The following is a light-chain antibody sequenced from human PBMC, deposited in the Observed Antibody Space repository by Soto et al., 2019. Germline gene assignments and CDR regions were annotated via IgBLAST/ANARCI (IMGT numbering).Light chain of an antibody. CDR3: QQYGGSPRT. CDR2: GTS. V-gene: IGKV3-20*01. J-gene: IGKJ1*01. Sequence: EIVLTQSPGTLSFSPGERATLSCRASQSVSSSFVAWFQQKPGQAPRLLIYGTSSRATGIPDRFSGSGSGTDFTLTINGLEPEDFAVYYCQQYGGSPRTFGQGTKVDIK. CDR1: QSVSSSF.